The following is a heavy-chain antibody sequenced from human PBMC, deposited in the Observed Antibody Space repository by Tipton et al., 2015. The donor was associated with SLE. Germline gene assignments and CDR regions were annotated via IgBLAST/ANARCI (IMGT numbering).Heavy chain of an antibody. D-gene: IGHD6-19*01. CDR2: IYNSGST. CDR3: ARRGWVDAFDI. Sequence: TLSLTCTVSGVSISSHYWTWIRQPPGKGLEWIGYIYNSGSTNYNPSLESPVTISVDTSKNQFSLNLRSVTAADTAVYYCARRGWVDAFDIWGQGTMVIVSS. J-gene: IGHJ3*02. CDR1: GVSISSHY. V-gene: IGHV4-59*08.